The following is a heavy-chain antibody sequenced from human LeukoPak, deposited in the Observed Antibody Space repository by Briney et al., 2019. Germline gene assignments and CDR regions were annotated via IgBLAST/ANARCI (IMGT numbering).Heavy chain of an antibody. J-gene: IGHJ3*02. D-gene: IGHD3-22*01. CDR2: ISAHNGNT. V-gene: IGHV1-18*01. CDR3: ARKTYYYDSSGYAERGAFDI. CDR1: GYTFTSYG. Sequence: ASVKVSCKASGYTFTSYGISWVRQAPGQGLEWMGWISAHNGNTNYAQKLPGRVTMTTDTSTSTAYMELRSLRSDDTAVYYCARKTYYYDSSGYAERGAFDIWGQGTMVTVSS.